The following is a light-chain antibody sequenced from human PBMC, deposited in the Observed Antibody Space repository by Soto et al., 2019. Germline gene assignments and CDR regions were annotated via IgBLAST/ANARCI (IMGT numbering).Light chain of an antibody. J-gene: IGKJ4*01. CDR1: QDISNY. Sequence: IQMTPSPSSRSTSVVDRVTITCQASQDISNYLNWYQQKPGKAPKLLIYDASNLETGVPSRFSGSGSGTDFTFTISSLQPEDFATYYCQQYNSYLVTFGGGTKVDIK. CDR2: DAS. CDR3: QQYNSYLVT. V-gene: IGKV1-33*01.